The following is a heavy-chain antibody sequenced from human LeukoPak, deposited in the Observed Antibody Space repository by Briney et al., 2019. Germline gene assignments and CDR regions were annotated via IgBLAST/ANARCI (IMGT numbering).Heavy chain of an antibody. Sequence: ASVKVSYKASGYTFTGYYMHWVRQAPGQGLEWMGWINPNSGGTNYAQKFQGGVTMTRDTSISSAYMELSRLRSDDTAVYYCARGQYYYDSSGYPVGYFDYWGQGTLVTVPS. CDR3: ARGQYYYDSSGYPVGYFDY. CDR2: INPNSGGT. D-gene: IGHD3-22*01. CDR1: GYTFTGYY. V-gene: IGHV1-2*02. J-gene: IGHJ4*02.